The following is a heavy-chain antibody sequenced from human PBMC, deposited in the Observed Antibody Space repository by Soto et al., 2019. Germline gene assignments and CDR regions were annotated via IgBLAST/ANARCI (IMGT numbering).Heavy chain of an antibody. V-gene: IGHV3-33*01. Sequence: GGSLRLSCAASGFTFRSYGMHWVRQAPGKGLEWVAVVWYDGSNKYYADSVKGRFTISRDNSKNTLYLQMNSLRAEDTAVYYCAMGACSSTSCYHYYYYYGMDVWGQGTTVTVS. CDR2: VWYDGSNK. J-gene: IGHJ6*02. CDR1: GFTFRSYG. CDR3: AMGACSSTSCYHYYYYYGMDV. D-gene: IGHD2-2*01.